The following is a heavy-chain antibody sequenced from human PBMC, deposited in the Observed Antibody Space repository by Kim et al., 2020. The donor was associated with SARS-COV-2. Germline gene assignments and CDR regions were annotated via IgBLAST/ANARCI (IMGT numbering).Heavy chain of an antibody. CDR2: IYYSGST. D-gene: IGHD3-9*01. Sequence: SETLSLTCTVSGGSISSSSYYWGWIRQPPGKGLEWIGSIYYSGSTYYNPSLKSRVTISVDTSKNQFSLKLSSVTAADTAVYYCARHKPDYDILTGYYGYYYYGMDVWGQGTTVTVSS. J-gene: IGHJ6*02. V-gene: IGHV4-39*01. CDR3: ARHKPDYDILTGYYGYYYYGMDV. CDR1: GGSISSSSYY.